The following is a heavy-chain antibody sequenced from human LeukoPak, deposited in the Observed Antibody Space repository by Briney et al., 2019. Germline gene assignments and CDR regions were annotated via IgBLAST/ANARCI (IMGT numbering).Heavy chain of an antibody. CDR1: GFTFSSYA. CDR2: ISTNGGRT. V-gene: IGHV3-64*01. Sequence: PGGSLRLSCAASGFTFSSYAMHWVRQAPGKGLEYVSTISTNGGRTYYANSVKGRFTISRDNSKNTVYLQMGSLRAEDMAVYYCAKGYYGSGTPNWFDPWGQGTLVTVSS. J-gene: IGHJ5*02. D-gene: IGHD3-10*01. CDR3: AKGYYGSGTPNWFDP.